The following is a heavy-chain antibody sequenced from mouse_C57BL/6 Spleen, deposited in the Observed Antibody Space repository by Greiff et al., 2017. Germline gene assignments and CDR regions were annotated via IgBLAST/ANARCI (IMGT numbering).Heavy chain of an antibody. CDR1: GYTFTSYW. D-gene: IGHD2-1*01. CDR2: IYPSDSET. J-gene: IGHJ3*01. Sequence: QVQLQQPGAELVRPGSSVKLSCKASGYTFTSYWMDWVKQRPGQGLEWIGNIYPSDSETHYNQKFKDKATLTVDKSSSTAYMQLSSLTSEDSAVYYCAGVGGHYGNCEGFAYWGQGTLVTVSA. V-gene: IGHV1-61*01. CDR3: AGVGGHYGNCEGFAY.